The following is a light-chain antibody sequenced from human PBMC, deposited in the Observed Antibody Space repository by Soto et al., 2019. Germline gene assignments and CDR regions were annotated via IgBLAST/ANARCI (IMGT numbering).Light chain of an antibody. Sequence: SYELTQPPSVSVSPGRTARITCSGDALPKQYAYWYQQKPGQAPVLVIYKDSERPSGIPERFSGSSSGTTVTLTISGVQAEDEADYYCQSADSSGTYVFGTGTKVT. J-gene: IGLJ1*01. V-gene: IGLV3-25*02. CDR2: KDS. CDR1: ALPKQY. CDR3: QSADSSGTYV.